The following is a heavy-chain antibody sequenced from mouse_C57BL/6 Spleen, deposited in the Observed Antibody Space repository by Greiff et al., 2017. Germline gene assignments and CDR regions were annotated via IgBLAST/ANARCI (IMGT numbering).Heavy chain of an antibody. Sequence: EVQLQQSGPELVKPGASVKMSCKASGYTFTDYNMHWVKQSHGQSLEWIGYINPNNGGTSYNQKFKGKATLTVNKSSSTAYMELRSLTSEDSAVYYCARGLVYYGSSYVYAMDYWGQGTSVTVSS. V-gene: IGHV1-22*01. CDR3: ARGLVYYGSSYVYAMDY. CDR1: GYTFTDYN. J-gene: IGHJ4*01. CDR2: INPNNGGT. D-gene: IGHD1-1*01.